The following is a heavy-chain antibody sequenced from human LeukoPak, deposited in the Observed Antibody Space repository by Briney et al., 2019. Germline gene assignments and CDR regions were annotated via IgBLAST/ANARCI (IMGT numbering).Heavy chain of an antibody. CDR3: ARMERDDYYGMDV. CDR2: INPSGGST. CDR1: GYTFTSYY. V-gene: IGHV1-46*01. J-gene: IGHJ6*04. Sequence: ASVTVSCKASGYTFTSYYMHWVRQAPGQGVEWMGIINPSGGSTSYAQKFQGRVTMTRDTSTSTVYMELSSLRSEDTAVYYCARMERDDYYGMDVWGKGTTVTVSS. D-gene: IGHD3-3*01.